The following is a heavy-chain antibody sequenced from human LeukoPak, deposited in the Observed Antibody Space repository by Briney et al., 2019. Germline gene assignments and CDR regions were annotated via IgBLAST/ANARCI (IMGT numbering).Heavy chain of an antibody. V-gene: IGHV4-39*07. CDR1: GGSISSGNYY. D-gene: IGHD5-18*01. Sequence: SETLSLTCTVSGGSISSGNYYWGWIRQPPGKGLEWIGTIYYSGSTYYNPSLKSRVTISVDTSMNQFSLKLSTVTAADTAMYYCASSRGYSYGSKGYLDYWGQGILVTVSS. CDR3: ASSRGYSYGSKGYLDY. J-gene: IGHJ4*02. CDR2: IYYSGST.